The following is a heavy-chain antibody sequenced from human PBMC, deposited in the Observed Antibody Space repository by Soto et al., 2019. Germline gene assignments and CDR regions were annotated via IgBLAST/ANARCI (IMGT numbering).Heavy chain of an antibody. CDR3: ARAGHSSGWFDY. V-gene: IGHV3-30-3*01. J-gene: IGHJ4*02. CDR1: GFTFSSYA. CDR2: ISYDGSNK. D-gene: IGHD6-19*01. Sequence: GGSLRLSCAASGFTFSSYAMHWVRQAPGKGLEWVAVISYDGSNKYYADSVKGRFTISRDNSKNTLYLQMNSLRSEDTAVYYCARAGHSSGWFDYWGQGTLVTVSS.